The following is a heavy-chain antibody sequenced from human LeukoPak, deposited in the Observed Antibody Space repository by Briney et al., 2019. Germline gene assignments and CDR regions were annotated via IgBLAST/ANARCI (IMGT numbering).Heavy chain of an antibody. J-gene: IGHJ6*04. CDR2: ISSNGGST. D-gene: IGHD3-10*02. V-gene: IGHV3-64*01. CDR3: AELGITMIGGV. CDR1: GFTFSSYA. Sequence: GGSLRLSCAASGFTFSSYAMHWVRQTPGKGLEYVSAISSNGGSTYYANSVKGRFTISRDNANNSLYLQMNSLRAEDTAVYYCAELGITMIGGVWGKGTTVTISS.